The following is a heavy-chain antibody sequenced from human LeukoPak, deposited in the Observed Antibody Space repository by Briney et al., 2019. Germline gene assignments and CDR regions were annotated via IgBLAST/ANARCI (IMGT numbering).Heavy chain of an antibody. D-gene: IGHD3-9*01. V-gene: IGHV3-7*03. J-gene: IGHJ4*02. CDR2: INQDGSVR. Sequence: GGSLRLSCVASGFTFHNYYMSWVRQAPGKGLEWVANINQDGSVRYYVDSVKGRFTISRDSAKNSLYLQMNSLRVDDTAVYYCASGNNDWSLGGQGTLVTVSS. CDR3: ASGNNDWSL. CDR1: GFTFHNYY.